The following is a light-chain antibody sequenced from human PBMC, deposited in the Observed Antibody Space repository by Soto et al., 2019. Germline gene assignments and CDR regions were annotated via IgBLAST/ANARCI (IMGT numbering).Light chain of an antibody. Sequence: QSALTQPASVSGSPGQSITISCTGTSNDVGRHNFVSWYQQHPGQAPKLMIYEVSKRPLGVSARFSASKSANTASLTISGLQDEDEADYYSCSYGGVRVVFGGGTKLTVL. CDR2: EVS. CDR1: SNDVGRHNF. CDR3: CSYGGVRVV. V-gene: IGLV2-23*02. J-gene: IGLJ7*01.